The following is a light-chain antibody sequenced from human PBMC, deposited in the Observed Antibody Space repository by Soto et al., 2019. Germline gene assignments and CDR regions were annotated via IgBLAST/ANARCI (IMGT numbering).Light chain of an antibody. Sequence: QSALTQPRSVSGSPGQSVTISCTGTSSDVGGYNYVSWYQHHTGKAPKLMIYDVDKRPSGVPGRFSGSKSGNTASLTISGLQAEDEADYYCCSNAGSYPSVFGTGTKVTVL. J-gene: IGLJ1*01. CDR2: DVD. CDR1: SSDVGGYNY. CDR3: CSNAGSYPSV. V-gene: IGLV2-11*01.